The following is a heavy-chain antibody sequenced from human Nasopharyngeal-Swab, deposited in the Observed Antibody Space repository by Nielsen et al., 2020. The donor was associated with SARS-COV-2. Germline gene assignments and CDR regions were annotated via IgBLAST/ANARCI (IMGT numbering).Heavy chain of an antibody. CDR3: AKIRRDGYNPWSYFDY. CDR1: GFTFDDYA. J-gene: IGHJ4*02. Sequence: GESLKIPCAASGFTFDDYAMPWVRQAPGKGLEWVSLISGDGGSTYYADSVKGRFTISRDNSKNSLYLQMNSLRTEDTALYYCAKIRRDGYNPWSYFDYWGQGTLVTVSS. CDR2: ISGDGGST. D-gene: IGHD5-24*01. V-gene: IGHV3-43*02.